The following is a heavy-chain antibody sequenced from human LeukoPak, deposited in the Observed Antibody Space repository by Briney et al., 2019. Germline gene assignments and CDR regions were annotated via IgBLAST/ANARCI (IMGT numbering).Heavy chain of an antibody. Sequence: PSETLSLTCTVSGGSISSGSYYWSWIRQPAGKGLEWIGRIYTSGSTNYNPSLKSRVTISVDTSKNQFSLKLSSVTAADTAVYYCARCGGWGSGSSYYYMDVWGKGTTVTVSS. V-gene: IGHV4-61*02. CDR1: GGSISSGSYY. CDR3: ARCGGWGSGSSYYYMDV. CDR2: IYTSGST. J-gene: IGHJ6*03. D-gene: IGHD3-10*01.